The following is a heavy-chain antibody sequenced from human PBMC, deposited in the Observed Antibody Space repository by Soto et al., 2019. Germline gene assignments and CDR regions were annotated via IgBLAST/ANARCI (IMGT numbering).Heavy chain of an antibody. V-gene: IGHV5-10-1*01. CDR1: GYSFTSYW. D-gene: IGHD2-2*01. Sequence: EVQLVQSGAEVKKPGESLRISCKGSGYSFTSYWISWVRQMPGKGLEWMGRIDPSDSYTNYSPSFQGHVTISADKSISTAYLQWSSLKASDTAMYYCASPSSTQAGYDGMDVWGQGTTVTVSS. CDR2: IDPSDSYT. CDR3: ASPSSTQAGYDGMDV. J-gene: IGHJ6*02.